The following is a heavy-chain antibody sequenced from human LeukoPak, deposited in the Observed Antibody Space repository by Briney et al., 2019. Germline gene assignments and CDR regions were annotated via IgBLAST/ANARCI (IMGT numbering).Heavy chain of an antibody. D-gene: IGHD2-8*01. V-gene: IGHV4-59*01. Sequence: PSETLSLTCTVSGGSISSYYWSWIRQPPGKGLEWIGYIYYSGSTNYNPSLKSRVTISVDTSKNQFSLKLSSVTAADTAVYYCARGPYLSGYMDVWGKGTTVTVSS. J-gene: IGHJ6*03. CDR3: ARGPYLSGYMDV. CDR1: GGSISSYY. CDR2: IYYSGST.